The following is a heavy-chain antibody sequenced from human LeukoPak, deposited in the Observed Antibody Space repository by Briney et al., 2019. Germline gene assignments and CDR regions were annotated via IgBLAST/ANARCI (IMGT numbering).Heavy chain of an antibody. V-gene: IGHV4-30-4*08. D-gene: IGHD2-2*01. CDR2: IYYSGST. J-gene: IGHJ4*02. CDR1: GGSISSGDCY. CDR3: ARGIVVPALFFDY. Sequence: SQTLSLTCTVSGGSISSGDCYWSWIRQPPGKGLEWIGYIYYSGSTYYNPSLKSRVTISVDTSKNQFSLKLSSVTAADTAVYYCARGIVVPALFFDYWGQGTLVTVSS.